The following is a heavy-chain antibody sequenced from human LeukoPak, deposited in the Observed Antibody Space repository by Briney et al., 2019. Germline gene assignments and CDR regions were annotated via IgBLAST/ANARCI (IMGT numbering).Heavy chain of an antibody. CDR2: ISDTGSTI. J-gene: IGHJ4*02. V-gene: IGHV3-48*02. CDR1: GFTLSSYS. CDR3: TRRFDS. Sequence: GGSLRLSCVASGFTLSSYSMNWVRQAPGKGLEWVSYISDTGSTIAYADSVKGRFTMSRDEAKNSLHLQMNSLRDEDTAVYYCTRRFDSWGQGVLATVFS.